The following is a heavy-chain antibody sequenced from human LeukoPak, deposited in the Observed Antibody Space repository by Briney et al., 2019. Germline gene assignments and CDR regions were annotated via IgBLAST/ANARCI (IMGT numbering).Heavy chain of an antibody. Sequence: PGGSLRLSCAASGFTVTSNYMSWVRQAPGKGLEWVAFIFAAGTNKYYADSVKGRFIISRDNSKNTLSLQMDSLRAEDTAVYYCARNVDNWNYVDYWGQGTLVTVSS. CDR2: IFAAGTNK. J-gene: IGHJ4*02. D-gene: IGHD3-10*02. CDR1: GFTVTSNY. V-gene: IGHV3-33*08. CDR3: ARNVDNWNYVDY.